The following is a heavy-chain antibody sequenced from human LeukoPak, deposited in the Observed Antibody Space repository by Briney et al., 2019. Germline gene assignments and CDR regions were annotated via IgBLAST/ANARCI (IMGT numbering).Heavy chain of an antibody. D-gene: IGHD3-10*01. CDR2: ISYDGSNK. V-gene: IGHV3-33*05. J-gene: IGHJ4*02. CDR3: AREGEIRGGVIFPRPFDY. Sequence: PGGSLRLSCAASGFTFSSYGMHWVRQAPGKGLEWVAVISYDGSNKYYADSVKGRFTISRDNSKNTLYLQMNSLRADDTAVYYCAREGEIRGGVIFPRPFDYWGQGTRVSVSS. CDR1: GFTFSSYG.